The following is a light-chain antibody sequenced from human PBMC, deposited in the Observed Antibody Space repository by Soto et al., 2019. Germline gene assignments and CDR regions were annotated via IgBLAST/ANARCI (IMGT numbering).Light chain of an antibody. CDR1: SSNIGGTNY. CDR3: ASWDDRLGAVI. CDR2: SNN. V-gene: IGLV1-47*02. Sequence: SVLXQPPSASGTPGQKVFISCSGSSSNIGGTNYAYWYQQLPGAAPKLLMHSNNLRPSGVPERISGSKFGTAASLAISGLRSEDEAVYYCASWDDRLGAVIFGGGTKVTVL. J-gene: IGLJ2*01.